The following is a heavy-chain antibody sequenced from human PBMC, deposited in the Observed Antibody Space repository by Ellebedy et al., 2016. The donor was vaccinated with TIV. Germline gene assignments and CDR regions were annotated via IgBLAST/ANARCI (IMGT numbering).Heavy chain of an antibody. V-gene: IGHV2-5*01. CDR3: ARLPDGYFDY. CDR2: IYWIDDK. J-gene: IGHJ4*02. CDR1: GFSLNTPGQA. Sequence: SGPTLVKPTQTLTLTCSFSGFSLNTPGQAVGWLRQPPGKALEWLALIYWIDDKRYSPSLRSRLTITKDTSKNQVVLTMTNMDPVDTGTYYCARLPDGYFDYWGQGTQVIVSS. D-gene: IGHD5-24*01.